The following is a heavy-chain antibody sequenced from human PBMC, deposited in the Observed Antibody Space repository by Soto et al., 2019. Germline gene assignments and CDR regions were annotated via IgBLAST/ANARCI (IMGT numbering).Heavy chain of an antibody. D-gene: IGHD2-2*01. CDR2: INPNSGGT. V-gene: IGHV1-2*04. Sequence: ASVKVSCKASGYTFTGYYMHWVRQAPGQGLEWMGWINPNSGGTNYAQKFQGWVTMTRDTSISTAHMELSRLRSDDTAVYYCARDVVVPAAMGNTTYYYYYGMDVWGQGTTVTVSS. J-gene: IGHJ6*02. CDR3: ARDVVVPAAMGNTTYYYYYGMDV. CDR1: GYTFTGYY.